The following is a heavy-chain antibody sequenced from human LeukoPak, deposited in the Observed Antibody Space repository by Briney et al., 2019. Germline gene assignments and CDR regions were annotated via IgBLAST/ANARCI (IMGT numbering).Heavy chain of an antibody. Sequence: GASVKASCKASGYTFTSYYMHWVRQAPGQGLEWMGIINPSGGSTSYAQKFQGRATMTRDTSTSTVYMELSSLRSDDTAVYYCAREVSHGIAAAETIDYWGQGTLVTVSS. CDR3: AREVSHGIAAAETIDY. CDR2: INPSGGST. J-gene: IGHJ4*02. D-gene: IGHD6-13*01. V-gene: IGHV1-46*01. CDR1: GYTFTSYY.